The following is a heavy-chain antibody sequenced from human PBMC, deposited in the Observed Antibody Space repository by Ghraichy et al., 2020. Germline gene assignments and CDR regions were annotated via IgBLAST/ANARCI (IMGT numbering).Heavy chain of an antibody. CDR3: ARGLPTAYGSGTYYNPFDS. V-gene: IGHV4-59*01. CDR2: IYFSGST. Sequence: SETLSLTCSVSGGSINNYYWNWIRQPPGEGLEWIGNIYFSGSTIYNPSLKRRVTISLDTSTNQLSLKLTSVTAADTAVYYCARGLPTAYGSGTYYNPFDSWSQGTLVTIS. CDR1: GGSINNYY. D-gene: IGHD3-10*01. J-gene: IGHJ4*02.